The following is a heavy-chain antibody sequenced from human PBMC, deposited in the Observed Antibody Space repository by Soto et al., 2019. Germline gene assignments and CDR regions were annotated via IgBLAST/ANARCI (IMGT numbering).Heavy chain of an antibody. CDR2: IYYSGST. Sequence: SGTLSLTCTVSGGSISSGGYYWSWIRQHPGKGLEWIGYIYYSGSTYYNPSLKSRVTISVDTSKNQFSLKLSSVTAADTAVYYCARTVDTAMVTYDYWGQGTLVTAPQ. D-gene: IGHD5-18*01. J-gene: IGHJ4*02. CDR1: GGSISSGGYY. V-gene: IGHV4-31*03. CDR3: ARTVDTAMVTYDY.